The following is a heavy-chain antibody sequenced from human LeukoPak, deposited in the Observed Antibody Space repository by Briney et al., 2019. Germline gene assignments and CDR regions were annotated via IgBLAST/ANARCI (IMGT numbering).Heavy chain of an antibody. D-gene: IGHD4-17*01. CDR1: GFTFSSYS. J-gene: IGHJ5*02. Sequence: GSLRLSCAASGFTFSSYSMNWVRQAPGKGLEWIGYIYYSGSTNYNPSLKSRVTISVDTSKNQFSLKLSSVTAADTAVYYCARRGEYGDYLSPWGQGTLVTVSS. V-gene: IGHV4-59*01. CDR2: IYYSGST. CDR3: ARRGEYGDYLSP.